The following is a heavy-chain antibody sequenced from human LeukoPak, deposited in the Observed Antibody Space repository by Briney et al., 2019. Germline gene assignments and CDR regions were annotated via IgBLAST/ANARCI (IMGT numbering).Heavy chain of an antibody. CDR2: ISYGGNNQ. CDR1: GFTFSSYS. CDR3: ARAPDSSGYYYYFDY. D-gene: IGHD3-22*01. V-gene: IGHV3-30*03. Sequence: GGSLRLSCAASGFTFSSYSMNWVRQAPGQGLEWVAIISYGGNNQYYAESVKGRFTISRDNTKNTVYLQMNSLRPEDTAVYYCARAPDSSGYYYYFDYWGQGALVTVSS. J-gene: IGHJ4*02.